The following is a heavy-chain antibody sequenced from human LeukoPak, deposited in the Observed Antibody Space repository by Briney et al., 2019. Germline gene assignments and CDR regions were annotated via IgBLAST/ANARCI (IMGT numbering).Heavy chain of an antibody. CDR3: ARARHGSWYPYYYGMDV. D-gene: IGHD6-13*01. CDR1: GGTFSSYA. CDR2: IIPIFGTA. Sequence: GSSVKASCKASGGTFSSYAISWVRQAPGQGLEWMGGIIPIFGTANYAQKFQGRVTITADESTSTAYMELSSLRSEDTAVYYCARARHGSWYPYYYGMDVWGQGTTVTVSS. J-gene: IGHJ6*02. V-gene: IGHV1-69*01.